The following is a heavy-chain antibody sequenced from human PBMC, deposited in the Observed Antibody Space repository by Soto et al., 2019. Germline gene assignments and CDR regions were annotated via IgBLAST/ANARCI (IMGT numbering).Heavy chain of an antibody. CDR2: TYHSGNP. Sequence: SSETLSLTCDVSGDTISTGGYTWAWIRQPPGKALEWIGHTYHSGNPYYNPSLKSRVTTSLDTSKHQFSLKLSSVTAADTAVYYCASLNFDILTGYYAFDLWGQGTMVTVS. J-gene: IGHJ3*01. V-gene: IGHV4-30-2*01. D-gene: IGHD3-9*01. CDR3: ASLNFDILTGYYAFDL. CDR1: GDTISTGGYT.